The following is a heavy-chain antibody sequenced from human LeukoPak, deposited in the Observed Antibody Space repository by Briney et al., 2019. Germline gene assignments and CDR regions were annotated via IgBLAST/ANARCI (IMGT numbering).Heavy chain of an antibody. Sequence: GGSLRLSCAASEFTFSSYEMNWVRQAPGKGLEWVSYISSSGSTIYYADSVKGRFTISRDNAKNSLYLQMNSLRAEDTAVYYCARVEQQPGVQHWGQGTLVTVSS. V-gene: IGHV3-48*03. CDR1: EFTFSSYE. CDR3: ARVEQQPGVQH. J-gene: IGHJ1*01. CDR2: ISSSGSTI. D-gene: IGHD6-13*01.